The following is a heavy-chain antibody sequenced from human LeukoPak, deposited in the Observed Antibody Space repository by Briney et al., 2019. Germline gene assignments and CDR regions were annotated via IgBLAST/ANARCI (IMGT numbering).Heavy chain of an antibody. Sequence: QPGGSLSLSCVVSGFTLDNFAMHWVRKPLGKGLEGGAVISHDGRTKYYADSMKGRITISRDNSKNTLFLQMNNLRSEDTAVYFCARPSPPGDGYNPPDHWGQGTLVTVSS. CDR1: GFTLDNFA. D-gene: IGHD5-24*01. CDR3: ARPSPPGDGYNPPDH. J-gene: IGHJ4*02. V-gene: IGHV3-30*04. CDR2: ISHDGRTK.